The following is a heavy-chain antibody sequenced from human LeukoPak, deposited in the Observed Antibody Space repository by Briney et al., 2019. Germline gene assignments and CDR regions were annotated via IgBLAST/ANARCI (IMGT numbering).Heavy chain of an antibody. CDR1: GFTFSSYA. CDR3: AKDSPTYYYDSSGYLFDY. D-gene: IGHD3-22*01. V-gene: IGHV3-23*01. Sequence: GGSLRLSCAASGFTFSSYAMSWVRQAPGKGLEWASAISGSGGSTYYADSVKGRFTISRDNSKNTLYLQMNSLRAEDTAVYYCAKDSPTYYYDSSGYLFDYWGQGTLVTVSS. J-gene: IGHJ4*02. CDR2: ISGSGGST.